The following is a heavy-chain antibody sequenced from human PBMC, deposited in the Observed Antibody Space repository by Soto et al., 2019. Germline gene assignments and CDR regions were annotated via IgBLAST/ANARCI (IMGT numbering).Heavy chain of an antibody. V-gene: IGHV1-69*06. D-gene: IGHD2-15*01. CDR3: ASHYCSGGSCYFPFDY. Sequence: QVQLVQSGAEVKKPGSSVKVSCKASGGTFSSYAISWVRQAPGQGLEWMGGIIPIFGTANYAQKFQGRVTITADKSTSTAYRELSSLGSEDTSVYYCASHYCSGGSCYFPFDYWGQGTLVTVSS. CDR2: IIPIFGTA. J-gene: IGHJ4*02. CDR1: GGTFSSYA.